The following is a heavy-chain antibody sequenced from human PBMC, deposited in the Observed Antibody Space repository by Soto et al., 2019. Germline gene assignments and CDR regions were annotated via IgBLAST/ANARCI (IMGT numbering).Heavy chain of an antibody. CDR1: GFTFSSYA. D-gene: IGHD3-16*01. V-gene: IGHV3-30-3*01. J-gene: IGHJ6*02. Sequence: GGSLRLSCAASGFTFSSYAMHWVRQAPGKGLEWVAVISYDGSNKYYADSVKGRFTISRDNSKNTLYLQMNSLRAEDTAVYYCARDYAPPDYYYYGMDVWGQGTTVTVSS. CDR3: ARDYAPPDYYYYGMDV. CDR2: ISYDGSNK.